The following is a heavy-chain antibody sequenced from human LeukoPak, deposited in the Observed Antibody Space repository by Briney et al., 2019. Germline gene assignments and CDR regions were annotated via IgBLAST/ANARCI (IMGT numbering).Heavy chain of an antibody. CDR3: AKDQDWNYEEGYFDY. CDR1: GFTFSSYA. V-gene: IGHV3-23*01. J-gene: IGHJ4*02. CDR2: FSGSGGST. Sequence: PGGSLRLSCAASGFTFSSYAMSWVRQAPGKGLEWVSAFSGSGGSTYYADSVKGRFTISRDNPKNTLYLQMNSLRAEDTAVYYCAKDQDWNYEEGYFDYWGQGTLVTVSS. D-gene: IGHD1-7*01.